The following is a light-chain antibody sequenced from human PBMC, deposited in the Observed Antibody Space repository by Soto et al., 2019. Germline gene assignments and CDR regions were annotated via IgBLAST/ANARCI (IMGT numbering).Light chain of an antibody. CDR2: EVT. CDR3: SSKRDSSTLFV. CDR1: SSDVGAYNY. J-gene: IGLJ1*01. V-gene: IGLV2-14*01. Sequence: SVLTQPASVSGSPGQSITTSCTGTSSDVGAYNYVSWYQHHPGKVPKLLIYEVTNRPSGVSDRFSGSKSGNTASLTISGLQAEDEADYYCSSKRDSSTLFVFGTGTKVTVL.